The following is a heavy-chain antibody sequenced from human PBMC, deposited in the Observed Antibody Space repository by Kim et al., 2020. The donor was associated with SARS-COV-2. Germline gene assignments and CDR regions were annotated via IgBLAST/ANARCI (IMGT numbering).Heavy chain of an antibody. V-gene: IGHV7-4-1*02. J-gene: IGHJ4*02. CDR3: ARVRTYYYDSSGYCPIDF. Sequence: ASVKVSCKASGYTFTSYAMNWVRQAPGQGLEWMGWINTNTGNPTYAQGFTGRFVFSLDTSVSTAYLQISILKAEDTAVYYCARVRTYYYDSSGYCPIDFWGQGTLVTVSS. D-gene: IGHD3-22*01. CDR2: INTNTGNP. CDR1: GYTFTSYA.